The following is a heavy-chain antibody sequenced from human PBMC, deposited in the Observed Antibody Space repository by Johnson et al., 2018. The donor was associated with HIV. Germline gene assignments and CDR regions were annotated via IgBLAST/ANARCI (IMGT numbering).Heavy chain of an antibody. V-gene: IGHV3-73*01. Sequence: ASGKGLEWVGRIRSKANSYATAYAASVKGRFTISRDDSKNTAYLQMNSLKSEDMAVYYCTTGDCSGGSCHAFDIWGQGTMVTVSS. J-gene: IGHJ3*02. CDR2: IRSKANSYAT. CDR3: TTGDCSGGSCHAFDI. D-gene: IGHD2-15*01.